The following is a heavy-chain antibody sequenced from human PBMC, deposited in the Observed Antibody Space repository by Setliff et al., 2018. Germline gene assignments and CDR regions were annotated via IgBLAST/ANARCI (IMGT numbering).Heavy chain of an antibody. CDR3: ARKISVTGTIDY. J-gene: IGHJ4*02. V-gene: IGHV1-2*02. Sequence: ASVKVSCKASGYTFSDYCIHWVRQAPGQGLEWMGWINPLSGDTNYALKFEGRVTMTRDTSISTAYMELSRLRSDDTAIYYCARKISVTGTIDYWGQGTLVTVSS. CDR2: INPLSGDT. CDR1: GYTFSDYC. D-gene: IGHD1-20*01.